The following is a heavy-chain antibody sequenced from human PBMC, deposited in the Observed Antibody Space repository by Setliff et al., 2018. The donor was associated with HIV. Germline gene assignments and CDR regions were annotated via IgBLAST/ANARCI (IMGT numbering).Heavy chain of an antibody. CDR3: ARVPSGDAGCVRAGFYF. Sequence: ASVKVSCKASGYSFTAYGIRWVRQAPGQGFKWMGWINIDSGHTNFAQKFQDRVTVTTDTSTNTTYMELRGLRSDDTATYYCARVPSGDAGCVRAGFYFWGQGTLVTVSS. CDR1: GYSFTAYG. D-gene: IGHD3-10*01. CDR2: INIDSGHT. J-gene: IGHJ4*01. V-gene: IGHV1-18*01.